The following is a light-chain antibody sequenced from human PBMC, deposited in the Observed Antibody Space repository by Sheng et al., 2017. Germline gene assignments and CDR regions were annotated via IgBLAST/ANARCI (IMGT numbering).Light chain of an antibody. CDR2: DVS. CDR1: ESLNYNS. Sequence: VLTQSPATLSLSPGERAKKKKKKKTLSCGASESLNYNSLAWYQKKPGLAPRLLIYDVSSRATGTPDRFSGSGSGTDFTLTIGGLEPEDVAVYYCQQYGGSPPYNFGQGTKLEIK. CDR3: QQYGGSPPYN. V-gene: IGKV3D-20*01. J-gene: IGKJ2*01.